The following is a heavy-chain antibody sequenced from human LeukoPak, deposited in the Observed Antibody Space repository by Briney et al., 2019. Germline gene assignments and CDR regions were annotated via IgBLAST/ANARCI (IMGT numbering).Heavy chain of an antibody. CDR2: IYYSGST. CDR3: ARLTLNWFDP. Sequence: KTSETLSLTCTVSGGSISSYYWSWIRQPPGKGLEWIGYIYYSGSTNYNPSLKSRVTISVDTSKNQFSLKLSSVTAADTAVYYCARLTLNWFDPWGQGTLVTVSS. CDR1: GGSISSYY. J-gene: IGHJ5*02. V-gene: IGHV4-59*08.